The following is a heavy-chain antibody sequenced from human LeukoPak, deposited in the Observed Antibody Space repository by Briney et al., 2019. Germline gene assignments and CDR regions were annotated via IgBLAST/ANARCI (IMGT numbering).Heavy chain of an antibody. D-gene: IGHD2-8*01. Sequence: KPSQTLSLTCAVYGGSFTGYYWSWIRPPPRRRVEWIGEINHSGSTNNNPSPKSRVTISLETPKNQISPKLSSVTAADTAVYYCARGRIVYAHRLNWFDPWGQGTLVTVSS. CDR1: GGSFTGYY. V-gene: IGHV4-34*01. CDR2: INHSGST. CDR3: ARGRIVYAHRLNWFDP. J-gene: IGHJ5*02.